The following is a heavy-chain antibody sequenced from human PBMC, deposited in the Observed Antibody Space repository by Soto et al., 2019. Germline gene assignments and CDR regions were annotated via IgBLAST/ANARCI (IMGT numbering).Heavy chain of an antibody. CDR2: IKSKTDGGTT. D-gene: IGHD3-10*01. J-gene: IGHJ6*03. CDR1: GFTFSNAW. Sequence: GESLRLSCAASGFTFSNAWMSWVRQAPGKGLEWVGRIKSKTDGGTTDYAAPVKGRFTISRDDSKNTLYLQMNSLKTEDAAVYYCTTDPPATVGKGDYNYYYMDVWGKGTTVTVSS. CDR3: TTDPPATVGKGDYNYYYMDV. V-gene: IGHV3-15*01.